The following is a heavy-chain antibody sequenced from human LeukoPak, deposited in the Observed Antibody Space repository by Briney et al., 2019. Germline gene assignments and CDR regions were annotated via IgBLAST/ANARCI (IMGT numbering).Heavy chain of an antibody. CDR3: AKDRLAAAVMYYFDY. D-gene: IGHD6-13*01. J-gene: IGHJ4*02. CDR2: ISGDGGDI. V-gene: IGHV3-11*01. CDR1: GFTFSDYY. Sequence: PGGSLRLSCATSGFTFSDYYMSWIRQAPGKGLEWLSYISGDGGDINYADSVGGRFTVSRDNAKNALYLQMNSLRAEDTALYYCAKDRLAAAVMYYFDYWGQGTLVTVSS.